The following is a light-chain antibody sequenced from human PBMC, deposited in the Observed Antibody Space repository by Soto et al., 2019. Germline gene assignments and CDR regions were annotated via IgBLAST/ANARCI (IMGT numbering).Light chain of an antibody. CDR2: DAS. CDR1: QSVNSY. CDR3: HQRSNWPWT. Sequence: EIVLTQSPATLSLSPGERATLSCRASQSVNSYLAWYQQKPAQAPRLLIYDASNRATGIPARFSGSGSGTDFTLTISSLEPEDFAVYYCHQRSNWPWTFGQGTKVEIK. V-gene: IGKV3-11*01. J-gene: IGKJ1*01.